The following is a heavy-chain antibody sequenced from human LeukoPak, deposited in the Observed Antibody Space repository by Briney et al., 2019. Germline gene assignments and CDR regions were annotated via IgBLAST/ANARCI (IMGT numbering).Heavy chain of an antibody. D-gene: IGHD1-26*01. CDR3: ARMGCGSYPNFFDY. V-gene: IGHV2-70*11. CDR1: GFSLSTSGMC. CDR2: IDWDADK. Sequence: SGPTLVNPTQTLALTCSFSGFSLSTSGMCVSWIRQPPGKALEWLARIDWDADKYYSTSLKTRLTISKDTSKNQVVLTMTNMDPVDTASYYCARMGCGSYPNFFDYWGQGILVTVSS. J-gene: IGHJ4*02.